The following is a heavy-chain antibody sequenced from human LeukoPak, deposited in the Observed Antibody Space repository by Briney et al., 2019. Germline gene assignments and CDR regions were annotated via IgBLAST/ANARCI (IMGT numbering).Heavy chain of an antibody. J-gene: IGHJ4*02. CDR1: GFSFDDYA. CDR2: IGWNSGGI. V-gene: IGHV3-9*01. D-gene: IGHD6-13*01. CDR3: VKVTAAGFVDY. Sequence: GGSLRLSCAASGFSFDDYAMHWVRQAPGKGLEWVSGIGWNSGGIVYADSVKGRFTISRDNAKNSLYLQMNSLGAEDTALYYCVKVTAAGFVDYWGQGTLVTVST.